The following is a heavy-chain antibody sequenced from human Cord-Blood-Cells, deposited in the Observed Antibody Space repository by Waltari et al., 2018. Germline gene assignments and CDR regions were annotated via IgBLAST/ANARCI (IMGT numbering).Heavy chain of an antibody. CDR3: AREVGALVRFAFDI. CDR1: GSTFSSYA. J-gene: IGHJ3*02. Sequence: QLQLAQSGADVKKPGSAVKVFCKASGSTFSSYAISWVRQAPGQGLEWMGGIIPIFGTANYAQKFQGRVTITADESTSTAYMELSSLRSEDTAVYYCAREVGALVRFAFDIWGQGTMVTVSS. D-gene: IGHD1-26*01. CDR2: IIPIFGTA. V-gene: IGHV1-69*12.